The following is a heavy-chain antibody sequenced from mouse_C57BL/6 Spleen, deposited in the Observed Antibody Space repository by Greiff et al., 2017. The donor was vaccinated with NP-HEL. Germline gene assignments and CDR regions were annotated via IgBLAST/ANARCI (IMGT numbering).Heavy chain of an antibody. CDR1: GYAFTNYL. D-gene: IGHD2-4*01. J-gene: IGHJ3*01. Sequence: VKLMESGAELVRPGTSVKVSCKASGYAFTNYLIEWVKQRPGQGLEWIGVINPGSGGTNYNEKFKGKATLTADKSSSTAYMQLSSLTSEDSAVYFCARWGNDYEGTWFAYWGQGTLVTVSA. V-gene: IGHV1-54*01. CDR3: ARWGNDYEGTWFAY. CDR2: INPGSGGT.